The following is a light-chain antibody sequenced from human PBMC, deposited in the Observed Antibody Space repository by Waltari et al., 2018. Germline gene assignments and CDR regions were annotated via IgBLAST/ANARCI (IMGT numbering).Light chain of an antibody. V-gene: IGKV1-39*01. J-gene: IGKJ1*01. CDR1: QSINTY. Sequence: QMTQSPSSLSASIGDRITITCRASQSINTYLNWYQQKPGKAPNLLIFVASSLQSGVPSRFSGNGSGTDFTLTISSLQPEDVATYYCQKYNSAPWTFGQGTKVEIK. CDR2: VAS. CDR3: QKYNSAPWT.